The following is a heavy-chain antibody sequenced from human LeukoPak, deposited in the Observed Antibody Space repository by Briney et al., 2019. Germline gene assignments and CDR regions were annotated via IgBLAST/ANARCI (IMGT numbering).Heavy chain of an antibody. CDR3: ASYLAAAGYYFDY. CDR1: GYTFTGYY. V-gene: IGHV1-2*02. J-gene: IGHJ4*02. CDR2: INPNSGGT. Sequence: ASVKVSCKASGYTFTGYYVHWVRQAPGQGLEWMGWINPNSGGTNYAQKFQGRVTMTRDTSISTAYMELSRLRSDDTAVYYCASYLAAAGYYFDYWGQGTLVTVSS. D-gene: IGHD6-13*01.